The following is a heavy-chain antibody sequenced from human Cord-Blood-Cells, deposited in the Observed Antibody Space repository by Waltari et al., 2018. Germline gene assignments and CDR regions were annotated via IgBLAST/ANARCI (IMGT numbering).Heavy chain of an antibody. J-gene: IGHJ5*02. D-gene: IGHD3-3*01. V-gene: IGHV4-38-2*02. CDR3: ARSPTYDFWSGYQPNHNWFDP. CDR1: GYSISSGYY. CDR2: IYHSGST. Sequence: QVQLQESGPGLVKPSETLSLTCTVSGYSISSGYYWGWIRQPPGKGLEWIGSIYHSGSTYYNPSLNSRVTISVDTSKNQFALKLSSVTAADTAVYYCARSPTYDFWSGYQPNHNWFDPWGQGTLVIVSS.